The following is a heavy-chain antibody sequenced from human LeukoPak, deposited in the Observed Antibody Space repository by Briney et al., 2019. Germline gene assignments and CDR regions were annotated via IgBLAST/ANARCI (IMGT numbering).Heavy chain of an antibody. J-gene: IGHJ4*02. D-gene: IGHD3-9*01. Sequence: SETLSLTCTVSGGSISSYYWSWIRQPAGKGLEWIGRIYTSGSTNYNPSLKSRVTMSIDTSKNQFSLKLSSVTAADTAVYYCASASLKGMLRYFDWLLVNWGQGTLGTVSS. CDR2: IYTSGST. CDR1: GGSISSYY. V-gene: IGHV4-4*07. CDR3: ASASLKGMLRYFDWLLVN.